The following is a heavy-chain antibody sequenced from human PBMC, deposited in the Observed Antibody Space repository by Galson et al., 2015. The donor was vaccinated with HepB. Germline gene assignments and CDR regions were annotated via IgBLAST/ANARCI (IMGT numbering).Heavy chain of an antibody. V-gene: IGHV3-74*01. D-gene: IGHD2-2*01. CDR3: SRGGPYHGFDV. Sequence: SLRLSCAASGFTFRSYWMHWVRQAPGKGLVWVSRIDSDGSDKIYADSVMGRFTISRDNAKNTVYLDLNSLRVDDSAIYYCSRGGPYHGFDVWGPGTMVTVSS. J-gene: IGHJ3*01. CDR2: IDSDGSDK. CDR1: GFTFRSYW.